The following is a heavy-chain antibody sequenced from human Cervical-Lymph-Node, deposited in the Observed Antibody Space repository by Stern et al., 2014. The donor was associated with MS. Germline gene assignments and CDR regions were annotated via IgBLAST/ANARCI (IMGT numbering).Heavy chain of an antibody. CDR3: ARVAKGRYFDWLLPYYFDY. V-gene: IGHV3-66*02. CDR2: IYSGGST. Sequence: EVQLVESGGGLVQPGGSLRLSCAASGFTVSSNYMSWVRQAPGKGLEWVSVIYSGGSTYYADSVKGRFTISRDNSKNTLYLQMNSLRAEDTAVYYCARVAKGRYFDWLLPYYFDYWGQGTLVTVSS. J-gene: IGHJ4*02. CDR1: GFTVSSNY. D-gene: IGHD3-9*01.